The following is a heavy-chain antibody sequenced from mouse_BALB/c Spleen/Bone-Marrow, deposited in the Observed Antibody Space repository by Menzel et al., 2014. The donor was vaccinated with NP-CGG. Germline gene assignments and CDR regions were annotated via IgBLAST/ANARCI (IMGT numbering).Heavy chain of an antibody. CDR3: ARYWDAY. J-gene: IGHJ3*01. D-gene: IGHD4-1*01. V-gene: IGHV1-7*01. CDR2: IDPNTYYT. CDR1: GYTFTNYW. Sequence: QVQLKDSRAELAKPGASVKMSCKASGYTFTNYWMHWVKQRPGQGLEWIGYIDPNTYYTRYNQKFKDKATLTADKSSSTAYLQLSSLTSEDSAVYYCARYWDAYWGQGTLVTASA.